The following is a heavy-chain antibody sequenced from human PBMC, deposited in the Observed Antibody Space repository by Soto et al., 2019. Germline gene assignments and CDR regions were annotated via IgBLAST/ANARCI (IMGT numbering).Heavy chain of an antibody. CDR1: GGSISSSTNY. V-gene: IGHV4-39*01. D-gene: IGHD3-3*01. J-gene: IGHJ5*02. Sequence: PSETLSLTCTVSGGSISSSTNYWGWIRQPPGQALEFIGQIYYTGNTYYNPSLKSRVTVSVDTSKNQFSLKLTSVTAADTAVYYCARIGVTNWFDPWGQGTLVTVSS. CDR3: ARIGVTNWFDP. CDR2: IYYTGNT.